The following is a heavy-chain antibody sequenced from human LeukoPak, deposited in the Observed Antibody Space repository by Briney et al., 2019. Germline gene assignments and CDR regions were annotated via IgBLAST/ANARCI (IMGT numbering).Heavy chain of an antibody. CDR3: TKGRGI. V-gene: IGHV4-61*09. CDR1: GGSISSGSYD. CDR2: IYTSGTS. Sequence: SQTLSLTCTVSGGSISSGSYDWYWIRQPAGKGLEWIGHIYTSGTSNYNPSLRSRVTISVDASKNQFSLKLTSVTAADTAVYYCTKGRGIWGQGTLVTVSS. J-gene: IGHJ4*02. D-gene: IGHD3-10*01.